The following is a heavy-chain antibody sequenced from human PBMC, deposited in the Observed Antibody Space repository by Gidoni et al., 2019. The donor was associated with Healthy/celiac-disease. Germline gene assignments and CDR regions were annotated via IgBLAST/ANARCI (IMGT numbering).Heavy chain of an antibody. Sequence: QVQLVGSGGGLVKPGGSLSLSCAASAFTFSDSCIRWTRQGQGQGLESVSDIIRSMRYTNYADSVKGRFTSSRDKAKNSMYLQMSSLCAEDTAVYYCARAYGDYVVGPGEDYYYYMDVWGKGTTVTVSS. V-gene: IGHV3-11*06. J-gene: IGHJ6*03. CDR3: ARAYGDYVVGPGEDYYYYMDV. CDR1: AFTFSDSC. CDR2: IIRSMRYT. D-gene: IGHD4-17*01.